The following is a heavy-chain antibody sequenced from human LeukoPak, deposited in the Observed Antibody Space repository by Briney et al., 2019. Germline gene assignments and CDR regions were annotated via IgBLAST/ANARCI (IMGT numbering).Heavy chain of an antibody. CDR3: AREPTYSSSWYTSCDY. J-gene: IGHJ4*02. Sequence: GGSLRLSCAASGFTFSRYGMHWVRQAPGKGLEWMAFIRYDGSNKYYADSVKGRFTISRDDSKNTLYLQMNSLRSEDTAVYYCAREPTYSSSWYTSCDYWGQGTLVTVSS. CDR2: IRYDGSNK. D-gene: IGHD6-13*01. V-gene: IGHV3-30*02. CDR1: GFTFSRYG.